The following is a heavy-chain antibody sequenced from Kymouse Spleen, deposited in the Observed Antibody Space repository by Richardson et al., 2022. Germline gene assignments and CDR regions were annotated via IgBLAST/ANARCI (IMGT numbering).Heavy chain of an antibody. V-gene: IGHV3-33*01. D-gene: IGHD1-7*01. J-gene: IGHJ6*02. CDR3: ARDPNWNYNDYYYYGMDV. CDR2: IWYDGSNK. CDR1: GFTFSSYG. Sequence: QVQLVESGGGVVQPGRSLRLSCAASGFTFSSYGMHWVRQAPGKGLEWVAVIWYDGSNKYYADSVKGRFTISRDNSKNTLYLQMNSLRAEDTAVYYCARDPNWNYNDYYYYGMDVWGQGTTVTVSS.